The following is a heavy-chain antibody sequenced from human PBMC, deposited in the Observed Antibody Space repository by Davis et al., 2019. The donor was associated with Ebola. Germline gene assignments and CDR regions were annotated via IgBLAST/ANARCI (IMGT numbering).Heavy chain of an antibody. CDR3: ARYFRFGSGYYGMDV. V-gene: IGHV3-21*04. D-gene: IGHD3-3*01. CDR2: ISSSSSYI. Sequence: PGGSLRLSCAASGFTFSRYSMNWVRQAPGKGLEWVSSISSSSSYIYYADSVKGRFTMSRDNAKKSLYLQMNSLRAEDTAVYYCARYFRFGSGYYGMDVWGQGTTVTVSS. CDR1: GFTFSRYS. J-gene: IGHJ6*02.